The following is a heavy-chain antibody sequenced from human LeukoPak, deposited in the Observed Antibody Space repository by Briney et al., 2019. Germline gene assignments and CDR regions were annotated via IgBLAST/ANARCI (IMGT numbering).Heavy chain of an antibody. D-gene: IGHD1-26*01. V-gene: IGHV5-51*01. CDR1: EYSFATYW. J-gene: IGHJ4*02. CDR2: IYPSDSDT. CDR3: ARGGRFVGATSLFDY. Sequence: GESLKISCQGSEYSFATYWIAWLRQMPGKGLEWMGIIYPSDSDTRYSPSFQGQVTISADKSIKTAYLQWSSLKASDTAMYYCARGGRFVGATSLFDYWGQGTLVTVSS.